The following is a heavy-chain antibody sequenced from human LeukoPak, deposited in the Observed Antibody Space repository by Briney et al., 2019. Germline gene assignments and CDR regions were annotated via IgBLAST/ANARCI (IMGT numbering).Heavy chain of an antibody. J-gene: IGHJ4*02. D-gene: IGHD3-3*01. V-gene: IGHV1-2*02. Sequence: ASVKVSCKTSGYTFTSLDINWVRQAPGQGLEWMGWINPNSGGTNYAQKFQGRVTMTRDTSISTAYMELSWLRSDDTAVYYCVRGGALYYDFWDWGQGTLVTVSS. CDR1: GYTFTSLD. CDR3: VRGGALYYDFWD. CDR2: INPNSGGT.